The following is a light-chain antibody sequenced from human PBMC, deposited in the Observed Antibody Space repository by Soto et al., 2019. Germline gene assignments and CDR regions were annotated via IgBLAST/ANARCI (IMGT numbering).Light chain of an antibody. V-gene: IGKV3-11*01. J-gene: IGKJ5*01. Sequence: VVLTQSPVTLSLSSGEGAALSCRASQSFRGLLAWYQQKPGQAPRILIYDAYNRATGIPPRFSGSGSGTDFTLTISSLQPEDSAVYYCQQRHMWPITFGQGTRLEIK. CDR2: DAY. CDR1: QSFRGL. CDR3: QQRHMWPIT.